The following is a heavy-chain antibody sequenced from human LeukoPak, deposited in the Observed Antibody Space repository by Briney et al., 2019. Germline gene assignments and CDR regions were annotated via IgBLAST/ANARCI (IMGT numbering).Heavy chain of an antibody. V-gene: IGHV3-23*01. CDR2: ISGSGGST. CDR3: AIPQSHSSGWYVTDY. Sequence: GGSLRLSCAASGFTFSSYAMSWVRQAPGKGLEWVSAISGSGGSTYCADSVKGRFTISRDNSKNTLYLQMNSLRAEDTAVYYCAIPQSHSSGWYVTDYWGQGTLVTVSS. D-gene: IGHD6-19*01. CDR1: GFTFSSYA. J-gene: IGHJ4*02.